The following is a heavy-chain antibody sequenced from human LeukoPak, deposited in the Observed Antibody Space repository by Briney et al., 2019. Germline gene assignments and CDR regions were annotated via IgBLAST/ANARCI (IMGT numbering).Heavy chain of an antibody. CDR3: ARGLRREQQLLRAFDY. CDR1: GYTFTNYD. V-gene: IGHV1-8*01. J-gene: IGHJ4*02. Sequence: ASVKVSCKASGYTFTNYDINWVRQASGQGLEWMGWMNPNSGNTGSAQKFQGRVTMTSNTSISTAYMEVSSLRSEDTAVYYCARGLRREQQLLRAFDYWGQGTPVTVSS. D-gene: IGHD6-13*01. CDR2: MNPNSGNT.